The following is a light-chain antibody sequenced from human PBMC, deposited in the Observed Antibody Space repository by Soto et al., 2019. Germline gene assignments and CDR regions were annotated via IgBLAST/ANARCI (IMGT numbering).Light chain of an antibody. CDR3: QQYGSSPIT. Sequence: TQSTATLSVSPGASATLSFRASQSVSSSYLAWYQQRPGQAPRLLIYGASSRATGIPDRFSGSGSGTDFTLTISRLEPEDFAVYYCQQYGSSPITSGQGTRLEIK. V-gene: IGKV3-20*01. J-gene: IGKJ5*01. CDR2: GAS. CDR1: QSVSSSY.